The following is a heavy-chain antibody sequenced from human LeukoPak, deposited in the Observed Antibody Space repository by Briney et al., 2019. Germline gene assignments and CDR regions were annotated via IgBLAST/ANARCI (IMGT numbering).Heavy chain of an antibody. J-gene: IGHJ2*01. CDR1: GGSISSRSYY. V-gene: IGHV4-39*02. CDR2: IHYSGST. Sequence: PSETLSLTCSVSGGSISSRSYYWGWIRQPPGKGLEWIGSIHYSGSTHYSPSLKSRVTISVGRSKNHFSLKLSSVTAADTAVYYCARPGAKMTTEDCYFDLWGRGTLVTVSS. D-gene: IGHD4/OR15-4a*01. CDR3: ARPGAKMTTEDCYFDL.